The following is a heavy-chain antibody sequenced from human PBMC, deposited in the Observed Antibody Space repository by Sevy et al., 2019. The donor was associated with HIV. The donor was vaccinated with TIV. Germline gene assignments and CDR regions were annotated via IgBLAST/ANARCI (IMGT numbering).Heavy chain of an antibody. V-gene: IGHV3-48*03. CDR1: GFTFSSYE. CDR3: ARDDRGFSGYARGNFDY. J-gene: IGHJ4*02. D-gene: IGHD5-12*01. Sequence: GGSLRLSCAASGFTFSSYEMNWVRQAPGKGLEWVSYISSSGSTIYYADSVKGRFTISRDNAKNSLYLQMNSLRAEDTAVYYCARDDRGFSGYARGNFDYWGQGTLVTVSS. CDR2: ISSSGSTI.